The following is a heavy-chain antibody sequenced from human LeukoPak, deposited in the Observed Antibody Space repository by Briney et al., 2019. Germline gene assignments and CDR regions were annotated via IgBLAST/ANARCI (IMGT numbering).Heavy chain of an antibody. V-gene: IGHV4-4*02. CDR3: ARVSAAGTLTTGAFNI. CDR1: GGSISSGNW. Sequence: SRTLSLTCAVSGGSISSGNWWNWVRQPPGKGLEWIGEIYHSGSTNYNPSLKSRVTISVDKSKNQLSLKLSSVTAADTAVYYCARVSAAGTLTTGAFNIWGQGTMVTVSS. CDR2: IYHSGST. J-gene: IGHJ3*02. D-gene: IGHD6-13*01.